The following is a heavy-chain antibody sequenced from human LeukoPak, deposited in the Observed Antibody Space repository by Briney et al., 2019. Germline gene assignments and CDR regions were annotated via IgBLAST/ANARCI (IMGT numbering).Heavy chain of an antibody. V-gene: IGHV3-48*04. CDR2: ISSSGSTI. CDR1: GFPFSSYS. Sequence: GGSLRLSCAASGFPFSSYSMNWVRQAPGKWLEWVSYISSSGSTIYYADSVKGRLTISRDNAKNSLYLQMNSLRAKDTAVYYCAELGITMIGGVWGKGTTVTISS. D-gene: IGHD3-10*02. CDR3: AELGITMIGGV. J-gene: IGHJ6*04.